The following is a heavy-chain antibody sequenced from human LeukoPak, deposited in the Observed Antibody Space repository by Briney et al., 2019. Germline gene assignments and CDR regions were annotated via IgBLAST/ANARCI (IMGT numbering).Heavy chain of an antibody. J-gene: IGHJ6*02. CDR3: ARVRGGRSWYYYGMDV. V-gene: IGHV3-30-3*01. D-gene: IGHD3-16*01. CDR2: ISYDGDNE. CDR1: GFTFSNFA. Sequence: PGGSLRLSCAASGFTFSNFAMHWVRQAPGKGLEWVAVISYDGDNEYYADSVKGQFTISRDNSKDRLYLQMNSLRSEDTAMYYCARVRGGRSWYYYGMDVWGRGTTVTVSS.